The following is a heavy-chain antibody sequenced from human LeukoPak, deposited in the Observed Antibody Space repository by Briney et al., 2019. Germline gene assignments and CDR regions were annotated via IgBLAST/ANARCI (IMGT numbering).Heavy chain of an antibody. CDR3: AIQAAAGPYQRYYYMDV. CDR2: INHSGST. J-gene: IGHJ6*03. D-gene: IGHD6-13*01. V-gene: IGHV4-39*07. Sequence: TSETLSLTCTVSGGSISSSSYYWGWIRQPPGKGLEWIGEINHSGSTNYNPSLKSRVTISVDTSKNQFSLKLSSVTAADTAVYYCAIQAAAGPYQRYYYMDVWGKGTTVTVSS. CDR1: GGSISSSSYY.